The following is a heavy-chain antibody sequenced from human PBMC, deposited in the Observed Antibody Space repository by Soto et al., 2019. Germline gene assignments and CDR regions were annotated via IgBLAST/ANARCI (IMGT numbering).Heavy chain of an antibody. CDR3: VKLAFYGSGIPNYYGMDV. Sequence: EVHLLESGGGLVQPGGSLRLSCAASGFTFSNYAMTWVRQAPGKGLEWVSVISGTGGGTNNADSAKGRFTTSRYNSKNPPHRQMNSLRAEYPAVYYWVKLAFYGSGIPNYYGMDVLCQGPAVTVSS. CDR1: GFTFSNYA. CDR2: ISGTGGGT. V-gene: IGHV3-23*01. J-gene: IGHJ6*02. D-gene: IGHD3-10*01.